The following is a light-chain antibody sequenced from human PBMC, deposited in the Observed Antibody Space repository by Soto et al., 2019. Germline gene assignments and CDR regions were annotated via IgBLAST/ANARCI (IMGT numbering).Light chain of an antibody. Sequence: QSALTQPASVSGSPGQSITISCTGTSSDVGGYTFVSWYQQHPGKAPQLMIYGVSNRPSGVSNRFSGSKSGNTASLTISGLQAEDEADYYCSSYTSSSIPYVFGTGTKLTVL. CDR2: GVS. J-gene: IGLJ1*01. CDR3: SSYTSSSIPYV. V-gene: IGLV2-14*01. CDR1: SSDVGGYTF.